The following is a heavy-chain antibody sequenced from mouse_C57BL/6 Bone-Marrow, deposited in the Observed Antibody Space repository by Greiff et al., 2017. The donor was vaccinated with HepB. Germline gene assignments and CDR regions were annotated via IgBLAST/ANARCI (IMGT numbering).Heavy chain of an antibody. CDR2: ISYSGST. Sequence: EVKLLESGPGLAKPSQSLSLTCSVTGYSFTSDYLTWFRKFPRNNLKYMGYISYSGSTYYNPSLKSRISITRDTSKNQYYLQLNSVTTEDTATYYCARWYYGSRGYYAMDYWGQGTSVTVSS. V-gene: IGHV3-8*01. D-gene: IGHD1-1*01. CDR3: ARWYYGSRGYYAMDY. J-gene: IGHJ4*01. CDR1: GYSFTSDY.